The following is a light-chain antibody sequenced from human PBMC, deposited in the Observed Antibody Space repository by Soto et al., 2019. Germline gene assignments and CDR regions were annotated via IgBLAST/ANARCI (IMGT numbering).Light chain of an antibody. CDR1: SSNSGSNT. CDR3: GSYAGSNNFLYV. V-gene: IGLV2-8*01. Sequence: QSGLTHPPSASRTPGQRVTISGSGSSSNSGSNTVKWYQQHAGNAPKLIIYEVSKRPSGVPDRFSGSKSGNTASLTVSGLQTEDEADYYCGSYAGSNNFLYVFGTGSKVTLL. CDR2: EVS. J-gene: IGLJ1*01.